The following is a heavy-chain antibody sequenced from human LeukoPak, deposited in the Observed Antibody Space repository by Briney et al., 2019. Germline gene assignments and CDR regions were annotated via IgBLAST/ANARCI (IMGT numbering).Heavy chain of an antibody. CDR3: ARGNTSDSSALNYYYYYGMDV. CDR1: GGSVSSGSYY. CDR2: INHSGST. Sequence: SETLSLTCTVSGGSVSSGSYYWSWIRQPPGKGLEWIGEINHSGSTNYNPSLKSRVTISVDTSKNQFSLTLSSVTAADTAVYYCARGNTSDSSALNYYYYYGMDVWGQGTTVTVSS. D-gene: IGHD6-19*01. V-gene: IGHV4-39*07. J-gene: IGHJ6*02.